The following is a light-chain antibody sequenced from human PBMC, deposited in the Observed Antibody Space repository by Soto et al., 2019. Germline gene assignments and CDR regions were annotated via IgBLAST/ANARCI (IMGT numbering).Light chain of an antibody. CDR3: QQYGSSPIT. V-gene: IGKV3-20*01. CDR2: LTS. J-gene: IGKJ1*01. CDR1: QSVSSSY. Sequence: EIVLTQSPGTLSLSPGERATLSCRASQSVSSSYLAWYQQKPGQAPRLLIYLTSNRAAGIPARFSGSGSGTDFTLTISSLEPEDFAVYYCQQYGSSPITFGQGTKVDIK.